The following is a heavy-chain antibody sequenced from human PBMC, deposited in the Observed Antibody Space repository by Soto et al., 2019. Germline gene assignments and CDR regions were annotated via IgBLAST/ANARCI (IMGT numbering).Heavy chain of an antibody. Sequence: PSETPSPTCAFFWGSFSGYYWSWIPQPPGKGLEWIGEINHSGSTNYNPSLKSRVTISVDTSKNQFSLKLSSVTAADTAVYYCARGRGGLGLSFTNNDYWGQGTLVTVSS. CDR3: ARGRGGLGLSFTNNDY. CDR1: WGSFSGYY. J-gene: IGHJ4*02. CDR2: INHSGST. V-gene: IGHV4-34*01. D-gene: IGHD3-3*01.